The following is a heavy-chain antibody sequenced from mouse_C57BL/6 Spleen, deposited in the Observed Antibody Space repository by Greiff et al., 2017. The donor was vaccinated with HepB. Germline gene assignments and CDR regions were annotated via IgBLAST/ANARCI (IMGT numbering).Heavy chain of an antibody. D-gene: IGHD1-1*01. J-gene: IGHJ1*03. CDR3: ARNYDYGSGLYGYFDV. CDR2: INPNYGTT. CDR1: GYSFTDYN. Sequence: EVQVVESGPELVKPGASVKISCKASGYSFTDYNMNWVKQSNGKSLEWIGVINPNYGTTSYNQKFKGKATLTVDKSSSTAYMQLNSLTSEDSAVYYCARNYDYGSGLYGYFDVWGTGTTVTVSS. V-gene: IGHV1-39*01.